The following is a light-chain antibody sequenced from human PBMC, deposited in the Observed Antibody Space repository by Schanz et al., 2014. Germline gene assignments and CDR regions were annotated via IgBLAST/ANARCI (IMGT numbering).Light chain of an antibody. J-gene: IGLJ1*01. CDR1: TSDVGGYNY. CDR2: DVS. V-gene: IGLV2-14*01. Sequence: QSALTQPASVSGSPGQSITISCTGTTSDVGGYNYVSWYQQHPGKAPKLMIYDVSSRPSGVSNRFSGSKSGNTASLTISGLQAEDEADYYCSSYADSSTLFGPGTKLTVL. CDR3: SSYADSSTL.